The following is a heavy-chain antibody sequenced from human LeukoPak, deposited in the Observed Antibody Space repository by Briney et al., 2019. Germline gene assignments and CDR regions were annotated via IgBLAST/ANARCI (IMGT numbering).Heavy chain of an antibody. Sequence: AAGKVSCKGSGYRFTNYGDHWVRQAPGQRLEWLGWINICNGGTKYSQNFQGRVTVTIDTPAATAYVELNSLTSEHTAVYYCARERWHCRVNCPSVYYYALDVWGQGTTVSVSS. V-gene: IGHV1-3*04. D-gene: IGHD2-15*01. J-gene: IGHJ6*02. CDR1: GYRFTNYG. CDR3: ARERWHCRVNCPSVYYYALDV. CDR2: INICNGGT.